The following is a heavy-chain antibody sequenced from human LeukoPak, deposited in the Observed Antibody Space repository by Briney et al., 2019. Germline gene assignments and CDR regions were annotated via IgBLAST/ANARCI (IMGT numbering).Heavy chain of an antibody. V-gene: IGHV3-7*05. D-gene: IGHD2-15*01. Sequence: PGGSLTLSCAASGFTFSTYWMSWLRQAPGEGLEWVANINQDGSEKYYVDSVEGRFTISRDNAKNSLYLQLNSLRAEDTAVYYCARMTGGLWDYWGQGTLVTVSS. CDR2: INQDGSEK. CDR3: ARMTGGLWDY. J-gene: IGHJ4*02. CDR1: GFTFSTYW.